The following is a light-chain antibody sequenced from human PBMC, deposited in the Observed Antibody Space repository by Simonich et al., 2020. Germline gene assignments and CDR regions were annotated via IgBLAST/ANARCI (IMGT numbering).Light chain of an antibody. CDR1: KLGDKY. CDR3: QAWDSSVV. Sequence: SYELTQPPSVSVSPGQTASITCSGDKLGDKYACWYQQKPGQSPVLVIYQDSKRPSGIPERFSGSNSGITATLTISGTQAMDEADYYCQAWDSSVVFGGGTKLTVL. CDR2: QDS. J-gene: IGLJ2*01. V-gene: IGLV3-1*01.